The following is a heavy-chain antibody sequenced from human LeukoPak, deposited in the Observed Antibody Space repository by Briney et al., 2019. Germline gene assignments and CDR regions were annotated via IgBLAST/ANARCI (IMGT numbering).Heavy chain of an antibody. CDR3: ARSYGSGYYFDY. V-gene: IGHV4-39*07. CDR1: GGSISSSSYY. D-gene: IGHD3-10*01. J-gene: IGHJ4*02. Sequence: KPSETLSLTCTVSGGSISSSSYYWGWIRQPPGKGLEWIGYINPSGSTYYNPSLKSRVTISVDRSKNQFSLKLSSVTAADTAVYFCARSYGSGYYFDYWGQGTLVTVSS. CDR2: INPSGST.